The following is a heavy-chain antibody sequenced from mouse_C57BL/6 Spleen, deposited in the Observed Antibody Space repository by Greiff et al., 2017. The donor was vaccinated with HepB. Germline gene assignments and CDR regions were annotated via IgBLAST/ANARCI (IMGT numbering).Heavy chain of an antibody. CDR1: GYTFTSYW. D-gene: IGHD2-4*01. J-gene: IGHJ4*01. Sequence: QVQLQQPGAELVKPGASVKMSCKASGYTFTSYWITWVKQRPGQGLEWIGDIYPGSGSTNYNEKFKSKATLTVDTSSSTAYMQLSSLTSEDSAVYYCARSLIYYDYVYAMDYWGQGTSVTVSS. CDR2: IYPGSGST. V-gene: IGHV1-55*01. CDR3: ARSLIYYDYVYAMDY.